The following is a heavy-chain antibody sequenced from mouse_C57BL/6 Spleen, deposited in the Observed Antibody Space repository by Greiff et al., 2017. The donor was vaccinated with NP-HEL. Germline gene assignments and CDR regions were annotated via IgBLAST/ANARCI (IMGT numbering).Heavy chain of an antibody. CDR2: IHPNSGST. D-gene: IGHD2-4*01. Sequence: QVQLQQPGAELVKPGASVKLSCKASGYTFTSYWMHWVKQRPGQGLEWIGMIHPNSGSTNYNEKFKSKATLTVDKSSSTAYMQLSSLTSEDSAIYSCARSSDYDRAWFAYWGQGTLVTVSA. CDR3: ARSSDYDRAWFAY. CDR1: GYTFTSYW. V-gene: IGHV1-64*01. J-gene: IGHJ3*01.